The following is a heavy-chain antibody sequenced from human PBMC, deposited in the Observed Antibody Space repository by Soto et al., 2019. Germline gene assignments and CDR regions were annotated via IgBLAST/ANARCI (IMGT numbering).Heavy chain of an antibody. Sequence: PSETLSLTCTDSGGSISSYYWSWIRQPPGKGLEWIGYIYYSGSTNYNPSLKSRVTISVDTSKNQFSLKLSSVTAADTAVYYCARAGVACGGDCGWFDPWGQGTLVTVSS. J-gene: IGHJ5*02. D-gene: IGHD2-21*02. V-gene: IGHV4-59*01. CDR3: ARAGVACGGDCGWFDP. CDR2: IYYSGST. CDR1: GGSISSYY.